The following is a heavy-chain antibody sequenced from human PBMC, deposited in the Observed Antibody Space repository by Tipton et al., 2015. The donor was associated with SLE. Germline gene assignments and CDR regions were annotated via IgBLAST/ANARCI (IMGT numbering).Heavy chain of an antibody. V-gene: IGHV4-59*08. J-gene: IGHJ4*02. CDR1: RYSISSGYY. Sequence: TLSLTCIVSRYSISSGYYWGWIRQSPEKGLEWIGYLSYSGSTNYNPSLESRVTISVDTSKNQFSLKLSSVTAADTAVYYCATQGYYDSSFDYWGQGTLVTVSS. CDR2: LSYSGST. CDR3: ATQGYYDSSFDY. D-gene: IGHD3-16*01.